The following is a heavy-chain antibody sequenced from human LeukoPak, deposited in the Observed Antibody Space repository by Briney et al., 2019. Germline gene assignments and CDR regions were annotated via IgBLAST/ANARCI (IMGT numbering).Heavy chain of an antibody. CDR1: GFTFDACD. D-gene: IGHD3-22*01. V-gene: IGHV4-59*01. J-gene: IGHJ6*02. Sequence: LRLSCAASGFTFDACDIHWVRQAPGKGLEWIGYIYYSGSTNYNPSLKSRVTISVDTSKNQFSLKLSSVTAADTAVYYCARAPYYYDTYYYYGMDVWGQGTTVTVSS. CDR3: ARAPYYYDTYYYYGMDV. CDR2: IYYSGST.